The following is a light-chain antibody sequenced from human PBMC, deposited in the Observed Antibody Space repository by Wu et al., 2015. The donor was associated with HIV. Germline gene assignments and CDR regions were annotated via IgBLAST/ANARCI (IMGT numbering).Light chain of an antibody. J-gene: IGKJ4*01. CDR1: QSVSSN. CDR3: QQYNNWPPLT. CDR2: GAS. Sequence: GERATLSCRASQSVSSNLAWYQQKPGQAPRLLIYGASTRALVSQPGSVAVGLGQSSLSPSAACSLKIFAVYYCQQYNNWPPLTFGGGTKVEIK. V-gene: IGKV3-15*01.